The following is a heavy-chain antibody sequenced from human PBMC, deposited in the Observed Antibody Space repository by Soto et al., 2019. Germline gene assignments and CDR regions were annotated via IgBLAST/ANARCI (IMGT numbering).Heavy chain of an antibody. CDR2: IYRGGGT. Sequence: EVQLVESGGGLIQPGGSLRLSCAASGVIVSSNYMSWVRQAPGQGLEWVSIIYRGGGTNYADSVKGRFTISRDNSKNTLYLQMNSLRAEDKAVYYCARGAEYCSGGSCGDYWGQGTLVTVSS. D-gene: IGHD2-15*01. V-gene: IGHV3-53*01. CDR3: ARGAEYCSGGSCGDY. CDR1: GVIVSSNY. J-gene: IGHJ4*02.